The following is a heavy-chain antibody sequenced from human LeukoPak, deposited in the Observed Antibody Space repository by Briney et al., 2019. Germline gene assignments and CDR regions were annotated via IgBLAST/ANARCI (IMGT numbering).Heavy chain of an antibody. V-gene: IGHV4-34*01. J-gene: IGHJ5*02. CDR3: ARAKLRRWFDP. CDR1: GGSFSGYY. CDR2: INHSGST. Sequence: SETLSLTCAVYGGSFSGYYWSWIRQPPGKGLEWIGEINHSGSTNYNPSLKSRVTISVDTSKNQFSLKLSSVTAADTAVYYCARAKLRRWFDPWGQGTLVTVSP. D-gene: IGHD1-7*01.